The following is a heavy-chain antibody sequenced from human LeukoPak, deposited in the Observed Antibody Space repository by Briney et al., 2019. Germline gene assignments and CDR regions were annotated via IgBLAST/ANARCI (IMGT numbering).Heavy chain of an antibody. CDR2: IIPILGIA. CDR1: GATFSSYA. V-gene: IGHV1-69*04. D-gene: IGHD6-13*01. Sequence: ASVKVSCKASGATFSSYAISWVRKAPGQGLEWMGRIIPILGIANYAQKFQGRVTITADKSTSTAYMELSSLRSEDTAVYYFAMGSSSFLWFDPWGQGTLVTVSS. CDR3: AMGSSSFLWFDP. J-gene: IGHJ5*02.